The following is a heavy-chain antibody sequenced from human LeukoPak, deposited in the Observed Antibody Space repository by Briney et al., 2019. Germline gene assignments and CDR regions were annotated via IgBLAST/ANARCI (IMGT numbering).Heavy chain of an antibody. CDR2: IKEDGSEK. D-gene: IGHD3-10*01. CDR3: ARALWPEDY. CDR1: GFTFSSYW. J-gene: IGHJ4*02. V-gene: IGHV3-7*01. Sequence: GGSLRLSCAASGFTFSSYWMSWVRQAPGKGLEWVANIKEDGSEKYYVDSVKGRLTISRDNAKKSLYLQMNSLRAEDTAVYYCARALWPEDYWGQGTLVTVSS.